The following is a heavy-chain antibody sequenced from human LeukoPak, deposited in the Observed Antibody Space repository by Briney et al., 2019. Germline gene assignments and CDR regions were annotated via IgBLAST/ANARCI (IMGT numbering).Heavy chain of an antibody. Sequence: PSETLSLTCTVSGAPISSYYWNWIRQPPGKGLEWIGYIYYSGSTSYNPSLKSPVTMSIDTSNNQFSLKLSSVTAADTAVYYCARGGSTNTRRDYYYYYYMDVWGKGTTVTISS. CDR3: ARGGSTNTRRDYYYYYYMDV. J-gene: IGHJ6*03. CDR1: GAPISSYY. CDR2: IYYSGST. V-gene: IGHV4-59*01. D-gene: IGHD1-26*01.